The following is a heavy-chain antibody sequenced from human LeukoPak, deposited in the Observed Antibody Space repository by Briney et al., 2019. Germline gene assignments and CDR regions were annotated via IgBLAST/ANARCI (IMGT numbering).Heavy chain of an antibody. CDR2: TRNKANSYTT. CDR1: GFTFSDHY. Sequence: GGSLRLSCAASGFTFSDHYMDWVRQAPGKGLEWVGRTRNKANSYTTEYAAPVKGRFTISRDDSKNSLYLQMNSLKTEDTAVYYCARGGSYYPYTFIDYWGQGTLVTVSS. CDR3: ARGGSYYPYTFIDY. V-gene: IGHV3-72*01. D-gene: IGHD1-26*01. J-gene: IGHJ4*02.